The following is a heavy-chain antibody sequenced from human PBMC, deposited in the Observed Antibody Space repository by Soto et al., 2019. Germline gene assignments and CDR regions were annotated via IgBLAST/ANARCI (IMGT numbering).Heavy chain of an antibody. CDR2: IIDSGGST. J-gene: IGHJ6*02. V-gene: IGHV3-23*01. CDR1: GGTFSSCA. Sequence: GGSLRLSCAASGGTFSSCAMGWIRQAPGKGLEWVSDIIDSGGSTYYADSVKGRFTISRDNSKSTLYLQMNSLRAEDTALYYYAKGRSYYYYYVVDVWVQGTTVTVSS. CDR3: AKGRSYYYYYVVDV.